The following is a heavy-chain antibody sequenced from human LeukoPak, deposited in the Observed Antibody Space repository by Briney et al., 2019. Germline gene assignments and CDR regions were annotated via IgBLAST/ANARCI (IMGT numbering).Heavy chain of an antibody. Sequence: GGPLRLPCAASIFTYSNSWKSWLRQAPGKGRVWVGRINGKADSRTTDYAAPGRGRITISSYDSTNTLHLQMNSAKTEDTSVYYSLTDPNYGGVDAWGQGTMVTVSS. J-gene: IGHJ5*02. D-gene: IGHD4-23*01. V-gene: IGHV3-15*01. CDR2: INGKADSRTT. CDR3: LTDPNYGGVDA. CDR1: IFTYSNSW.